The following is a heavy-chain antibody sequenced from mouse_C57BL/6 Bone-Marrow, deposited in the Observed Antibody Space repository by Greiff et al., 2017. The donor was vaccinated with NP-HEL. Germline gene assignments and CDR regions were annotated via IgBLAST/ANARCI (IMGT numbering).Heavy chain of an antibody. CDR2: IYPRSGNT. CDR3: VYGSSYVDY. D-gene: IGHD1-1*01. V-gene: IGHV1-81*01. CDR1: GYTFTSYG. Sequence: QVHVKQSGAELARPGASVKLSCKASGYTFTSYGISWVKQRTGQGLEWIGEIYPRSGNTYYNEKFKGKATLTADKSSSTAYMELRSLTSEDSAVYFCVYGSSYVDYWGQGTTLTVSS. J-gene: IGHJ2*01.